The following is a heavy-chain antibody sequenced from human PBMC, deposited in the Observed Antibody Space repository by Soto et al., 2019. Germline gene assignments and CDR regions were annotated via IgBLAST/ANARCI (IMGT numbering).Heavy chain of an antibody. V-gene: IGHV5-51*01. CDR1: GYSFTSYW. J-gene: IGHJ4*02. D-gene: IGHD3-16*01. CDR2: IYPGDSDT. Sequence: EVQLVQSGAEVKKPGESLKISCKGSGYSFTSYWIGWVRQMPGKGLEWMGIIYPGDSDTRYSPSFQGQFTISADKSIITAYLQWSSLKASDTALFYSERLGLECPGFFDYWGQGTLVTVSS. CDR3: ERLGLECPGFFDY.